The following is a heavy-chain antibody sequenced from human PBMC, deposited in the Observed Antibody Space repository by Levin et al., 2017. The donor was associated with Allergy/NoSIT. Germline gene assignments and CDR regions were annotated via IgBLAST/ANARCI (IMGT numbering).Heavy chain of an antibody. CDR2: IWYDGSNK. CDR3: ARDWGSVYDAFDI. V-gene: IGHV3-33*01. D-gene: IGHD7-27*01. Sequence: PGGSLRLSCAASGFTFSSYGMHWVRQAPGKGLEWVAVIWYDGSNKYYADSVKGRFTISRDNSKNTLYLQMNSLRAEDTAVYYCARDWGSVYDAFDIWGQGTMVTVSS. J-gene: IGHJ3*02. CDR1: GFTFSSYG.